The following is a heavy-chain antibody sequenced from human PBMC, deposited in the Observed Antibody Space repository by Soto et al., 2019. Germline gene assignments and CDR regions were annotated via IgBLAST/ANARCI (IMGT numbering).Heavy chain of an antibody. V-gene: IGHV1-46*01. CDR2: INPSGGST. D-gene: IGHD1-1*01. Sequence: XSVKVSCNASGYPFTSYYMHWGRQASGQGLEWMGIINPSGGSTSYAQKFQGRVTMTRDTSTSTVYMELSSLRSEDTAVYYCERAQTKPFPYFDYWGQGTLVTVSS. CDR3: ERAQTKPFPYFDY. J-gene: IGHJ4*02. CDR1: GYPFTSYY.